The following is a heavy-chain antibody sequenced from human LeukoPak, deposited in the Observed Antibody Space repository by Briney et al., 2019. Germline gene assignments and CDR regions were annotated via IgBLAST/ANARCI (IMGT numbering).Heavy chain of an antibody. CDR2: IYYSGST. V-gene: IGHV4-30-4*08. J-gene: IGHJ6*03. CDR3: ARVSGSSSFHYYYYMDV. D-gene: IGHD6-6*01. Sequence: SETLSLTCTVSGGSISSGDYYWSWLRQPPGKGLEWIGYIYYSGSTYYNPSLKSRVTISVDTSKNQFSLKLSSVTAADTAVYYCARVSGSSSFHYYYYMDVWGKGTTVTVSS. CDR1: GGSISSGDYY.